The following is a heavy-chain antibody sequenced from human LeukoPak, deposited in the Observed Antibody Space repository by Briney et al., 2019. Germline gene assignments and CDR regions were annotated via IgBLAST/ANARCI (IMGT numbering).Heavy chain of an antibody. J-gene: IGHJ5*02. CDR2: ISSSGGTM. CDR1: GFTFSTYS. D-gene: IGHD4-17*01. V-gene: IGHV3-48*01. CDR3: SRDKRSVNWFDP. Sequence: GGSLRLSCAVSGFTFSTYSMNWVRQAPGKGLEWVSYISSSGGTMYYADSVKGRFTISRDNAKNSLYLQMNSLGVEDTAVYYCSRDKRSVNWFDPWGLGTLVTVSS.